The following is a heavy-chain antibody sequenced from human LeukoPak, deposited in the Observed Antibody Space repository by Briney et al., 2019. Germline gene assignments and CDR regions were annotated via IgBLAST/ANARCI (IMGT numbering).Heavy chain of an antibody. J-gene: IGHJ6*02. V-gene: IGHV4-59*08. CDR2: IYYSGST. D-gene: IGHD3-3*01. CDR3: ARHNVLRFLEWLPSDYYYGMDV. CDR1: GGSFSGYY. Sequence: SETLSLTCAVYGGSFSGYYWSWIRQPPGKGLEWIGYIYYSGSTNYNPSLKSRVTISVDTSKNQFSLKLSSVTAADTAVYYCARHNVLRFLEWLPSDYYYGMDVWGQGTTVTVS.